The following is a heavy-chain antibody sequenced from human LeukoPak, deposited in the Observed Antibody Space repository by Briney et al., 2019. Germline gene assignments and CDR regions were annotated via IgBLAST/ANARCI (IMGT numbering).Heavy chain of an antibody. D-gene: IGHD6-6*01. CDR1: GFTFSSYA. CDR2: ISGSGGST. Sequence: GGSLRLSCAASGFTFSSYAISWVRQAPGKGLEWVSAISGSGGSTYYADSVKGRFTISRDISKNTLYLQMNSLRAEDTAVYYCAKNQPFYSSSSGPDYWGQGTLVTVSS. J-gene: IGHJ4*02. CDR3: AKNQPFYSSSSGPDY. V-gene: IGHV3-23*01.